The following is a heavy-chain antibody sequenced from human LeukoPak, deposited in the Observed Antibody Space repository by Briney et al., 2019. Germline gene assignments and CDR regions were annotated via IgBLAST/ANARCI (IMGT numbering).Heavy chain of an antibody. CDR3: ARSFWSGYYAFDY. Sequence: SETLSLTCTVSGYSLSSGFYWGWVRQPPGKGLEWIGTISHSGSAYYNPSLKSRVSISLDTSKNQFSLKVSSVTAADTAVYYCARSFWSGYYAFDYWGHGTLVTVSS. V-gene: IGHV4-38-2*02. J-gene: IGHJ4*01. CDR2: ISHSGSA. D-gene: IGHD3-3*01. CDR1: GYSLSSGFY.